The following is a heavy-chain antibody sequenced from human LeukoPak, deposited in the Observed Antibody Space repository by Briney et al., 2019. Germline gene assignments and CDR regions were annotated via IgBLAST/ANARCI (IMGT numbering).Heavy chain of an antibody. Sequence: SETLSLTCAIYGGPFSGYYWTWIRQSPGKGLEWIGEIDHSGSTNYNPSLKSRVTISEDMSKKQFSLKMSSLTAADTAVYYCARGPPRDFGSSGFYYNYWGQGILVTVSS. CDR2: IDHSGST. J-gene: IGHJ4*02. V-gene: IGHV4-34*01. CDR1: GGPFSGYY. CDR3: ARGPPRDFGSSGFYYNY. D-gene: IGHD3-22*01.